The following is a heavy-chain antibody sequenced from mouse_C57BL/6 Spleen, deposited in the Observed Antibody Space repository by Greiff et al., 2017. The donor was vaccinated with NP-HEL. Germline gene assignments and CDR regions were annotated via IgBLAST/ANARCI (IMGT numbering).Heavy chain of an antibody. V-gene: IGHV1-80*01. Sequence: VQLQESGAELVKPGASVKISCKASGYAFSSYWMTWVKQRPGKGLEWIGQIYPGDGDTNYNGKFKGKATLTADKSSSTASMQLSSLTSEDSAVYFCARSGGNYDYWGQGTTLTVSS. J-gene: IGHJ2*01. CDR1: GYAFSSYW. CDR3: ARSGGNYDY. D-gene: IGHD2-1*01. CDR2: IYPGDGDT.